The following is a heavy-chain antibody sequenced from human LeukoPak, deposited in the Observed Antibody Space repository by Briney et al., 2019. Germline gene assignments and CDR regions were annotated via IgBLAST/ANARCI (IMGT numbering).Heavy chain of an antibody. CDR3: GSQREGSLTEYHFDY. V-gene: IGHV4-38-2*02. D-gene: IGHD2/OR15-2a*01. CDR1: GYSISSGYY. Sequence: SETLSLTCTVSGYSISSGYYCGWIRQPPGKGLEWIGSVYHSGSTYYNPSLKSRVTISTDKSKNQFSLKLTSVTAADTAVYYCGSQREGSLTEYHFDYWGQGTLVTVSS. CDR2: VYHSGST. J-gene: IGHJ4*02.